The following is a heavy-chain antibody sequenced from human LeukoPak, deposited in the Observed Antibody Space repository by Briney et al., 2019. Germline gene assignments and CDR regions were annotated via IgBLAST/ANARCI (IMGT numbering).Heavy chain of an antibody. CDR1: GYTFISYG. CDR2: ISAYNGHT. D-gene: IGHD7-27*01. CDR3: ARDLSSNWGYDCYYGMDV. Sequence: ASVKVSCKASGYTFISYGISWVRQAPGQGLEWMGWISAYNGHTFYGQKLQGRVTMTTDTSTSTAYMELRSLRSDDTAVYFCARDLSSNWGYDCYYGMDVWGQGTTVTVSS. V-gene: IGHV1-18*01. J-gene: IGHJ6*02.